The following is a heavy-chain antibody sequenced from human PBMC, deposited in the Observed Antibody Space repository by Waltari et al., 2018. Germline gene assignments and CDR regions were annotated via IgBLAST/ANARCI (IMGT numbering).Heavy chain of an antibody. CDR3: ARERGAFDI. V-gene: IGHV4-61*02. CDR1: GGSISSGSYY. CDR2: IYTSGST. Sequence: QVQLQESGPGLVKPSQTLSLTCTVSGGSISSGSYYWCWIRQPAGKGLEWIGRIYTSGSTNYNPSLKSRVTISVDTSKNQFSLKLSSVTAADTAVYYCARERGAFDIWGQGTMVTVSS. J-gene: IGHJ3*02.